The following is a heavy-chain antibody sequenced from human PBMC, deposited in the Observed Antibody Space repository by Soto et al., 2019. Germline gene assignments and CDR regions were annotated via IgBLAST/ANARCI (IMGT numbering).Heavy chain of an antibody. CDR1: GYTFTSYG. CDR2: IGAYNGNT. Sequence: GASVKVSCKASGYTFTSYGISWVRQAPGQGLEWVGWIGAYNGNTNYAQKLQGRVTMTTDTSTSTAYMELRSLRSDDTAVYYCARHMVRGVIVMGWFDPWGQGTLVTVSS. D-gene: IGHD3-10*01. J-gene: IGHJ5*02. V-gene: IGHV1-18*04. CDR3: ARHMVRGVIVMGWFDP.